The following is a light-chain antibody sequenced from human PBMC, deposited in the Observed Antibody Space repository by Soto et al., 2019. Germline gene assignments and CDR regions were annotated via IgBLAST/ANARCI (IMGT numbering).Light chain of an antibody. CDR1: SSNIGSNY. J-gene: IGLJ3*02. CDR2: RNN. CDR3: AAWDDSLSGWV. V-gene: IGLV1-47*01. Sequence: QAVVTQPPSASGTPGQRVTISCSGSSSNIGSNYVYWYQQLPGTAPKLLIYRNNQRPSGVPDRFSGSKSGTSASLAISGLLSEDEADDYCAAWDDSLSGWVFGGGTKLTVL.